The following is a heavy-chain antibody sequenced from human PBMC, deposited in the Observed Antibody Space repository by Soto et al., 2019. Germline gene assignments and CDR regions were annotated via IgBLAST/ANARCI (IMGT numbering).Heavy chain of an antibody. Sequence: QVQLQESGPGLVKPSQTLSLTCTVSGDSIISGGYYWSWVRQHPGKGLECIGYTYYSGTTYYNPSLKSRITISVDTSKNQFSLKLSSVTAADTAVYYCARRGDAFAVWGQGTMVTVSS. CDR2: TYYSGTT. V-gene: IGHV4-31*03. CDR1: GDSIISGGYY. CDR3: ARRGDAFAV. J-gene: IGHJ3*01.